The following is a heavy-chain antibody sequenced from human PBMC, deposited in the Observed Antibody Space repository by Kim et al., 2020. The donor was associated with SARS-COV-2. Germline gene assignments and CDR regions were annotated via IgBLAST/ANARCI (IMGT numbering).Heavy chain of an antibody. CDR1: GFTVSSNY. J-gene: IGHJ4*02. Sequence: GGSLRLSCAASGFTVSSNYMSWVRQAPGKGLEWVSVIYSGGSTYYADSVKGRFTISRDNSKNTLYLQMNSLRAEDTAVYYCASRKTYYYDSSGYYWFDYWGQGTLVTVSS. CDR3: ASRKTYYYDSSGYYWFDY. V-gene: IGHV3-53*01. CDR2: IYSGGST. D-gene: IGHD3-22*01.